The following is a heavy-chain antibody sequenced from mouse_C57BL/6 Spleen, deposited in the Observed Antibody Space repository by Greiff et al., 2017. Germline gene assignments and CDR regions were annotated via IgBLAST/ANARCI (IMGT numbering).Heavy chain of an antibody. CDR2: IYPGSGST. CDR3: AIDYGSRGAIDY. CDR1: GYTFTSYW. D-gene: IGHD1-1*01. Sequence: QVQLQQPGAELVKPGASVKMSCKASGYTFTSYWITWVKQRPGQGLEWIGDIYPGSGSTNYNEKFKSKATLTVDTSSSTAYMQLSSLTSEDSAVYYCAIDYGSRGAIDYWGQGTSVTVSS. J-gene: IGHJ4*01. V-gene: IGHV1-55*01.